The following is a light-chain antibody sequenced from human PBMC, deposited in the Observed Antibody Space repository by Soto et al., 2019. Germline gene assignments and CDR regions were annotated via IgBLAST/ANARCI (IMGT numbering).Light chain of an antibody. CDR1: SSDVGGYNY. V-gene: IGLV2-8*01. J-gene: IGLJ1*01. CDR3: SSYAGSNKSLV. CDR2: EVS. Sequence: QSVLTQPPSASGSPGQSVTISCTGTSSDVGGYNYVSWYQQHPGKAPKLMIYEVSKRPSGVPDRFSGSKSGNTASLTVSGLXAEDEADYYCSSYAGSNKSLVFGTGTKVTVL.